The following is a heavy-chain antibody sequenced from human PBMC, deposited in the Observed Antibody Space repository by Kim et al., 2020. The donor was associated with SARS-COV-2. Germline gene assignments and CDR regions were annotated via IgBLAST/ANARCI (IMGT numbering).Heavy chain of an antibody. CDR3: AKDVAYYGSAFDS. V-gene: IGHV3-23*01. CDR1: GFTFRSYG. J-gene: IGHJ4*02. CDR2: IKHGGGNK. Sequence: GGSLRLSCAASGFTFRSYGMTWVRQAPGKGLEWVATIKHGGGNKYYLDSVTGRCTISRDDSNNILYLQMNSLRVDDTAIYYCAKDVAYYGSAFDSWGQGTLVAVSS. D-gene: IGHD3-10*01.